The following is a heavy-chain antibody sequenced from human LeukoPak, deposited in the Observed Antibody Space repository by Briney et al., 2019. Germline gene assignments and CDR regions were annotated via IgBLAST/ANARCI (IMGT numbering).Heavy chain of an antibody. CDR1: GFTFDDYA. V-gene: IGHV3-9*01. CDR3: AKAVGNSYFDY. J-gene: IGHJ4*02. D-gene: IGHD2/OR15-2a*01. CDR2: ISWNSGSL. Sequence: GRSLRLSCAASGFTFDDYAMHWVRQAPGKGLEWVSGISWNSGSLGYADSVKGRFTISRDNAKNSLYLQMNSLRAEDTALYYCAKAVGNSYFDYWGQGTLVTVSS.